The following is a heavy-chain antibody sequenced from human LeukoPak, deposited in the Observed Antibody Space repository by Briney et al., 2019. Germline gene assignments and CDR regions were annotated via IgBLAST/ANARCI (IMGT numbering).Heavy chain of an antibody. J-gene: IGHJ4*02. CDR2: IIPIFGTI. D-gene: IGHD3-10*01. CDR3: ARDGSGSSGRLSFTY. Sequence: SVKVSCKASGGTFSSYAIIWVRQAPGQGLEWMGAIIPIFGTINYAQKFQGRVTISADASTNTGYMELSSLRSEDTAVYYCARDGSGSSGRLSFTYWGQGTLVTVSS. V-gene: IGHV1-69*13. CDR1: GGTFSSYA.